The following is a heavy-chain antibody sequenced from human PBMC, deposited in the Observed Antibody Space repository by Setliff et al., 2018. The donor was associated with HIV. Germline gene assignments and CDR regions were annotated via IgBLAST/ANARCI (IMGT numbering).Heavy chain of an antibody. CDR2: IYYSGST. CDR3: ARVGITMVRGVMAARFDP. Sequence: SETLSLTCTVSGGSINSGNNYWSWIRQHPGKGLEWIGFIYYSGSTYYNPSLKSRVTISRDTSRNQLSLKLSSVNVTDTAVYYCARVGITMVRGVMAARFDPWGQGTLVTVSS. CDR1: GGSINSGNNY. V-gene: IGHV4-30-4*01. J-gene: IGHJ5*02. D-gene: IGHD3-10*01.